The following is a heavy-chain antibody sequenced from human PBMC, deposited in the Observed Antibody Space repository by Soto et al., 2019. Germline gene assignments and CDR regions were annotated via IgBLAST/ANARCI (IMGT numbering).Heavy chain of an antibody. D-gene: IGHD3-22*01. CDR3: AKDTYYYDRSAYYTYDH. V-gene: IGHV3-30*18. CDR2: VSYDGSNK. J-gene: IGHJ4*02. CDR1: GFTFSSYG. Sequence: GGSLRLSCAASGFTFSSYGVHWVRQAPGKGLEWVASVSYDGSNKHYADSVKGRFTISRDNSRNTLDLQMNSLRAEDTAVYYCAKDTYYYDRSAYYTYDHWGQGT.